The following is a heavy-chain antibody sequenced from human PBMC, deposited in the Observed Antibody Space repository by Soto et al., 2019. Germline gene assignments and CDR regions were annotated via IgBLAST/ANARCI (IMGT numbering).Heavy chain of an antibody. CDR1: GLTFGSRA. CDR3: ARGSTDSYPGSRIFDF. D-gene: IGHD3-10*01. Sequence: GGSLRLSCVASGLTFGSRAMSWVRQAPGEGLQWVSTITDTGGDAKYADSVRGRFVISRDSSKKTLYLQMTSLTAEDSAMYYCARGSTDSYPGSRIFDFWGRGTLVTVSS. J-gene: IGHJ4*02. CDR2: ITDTGGDA. V-gene: IGHV3-23*01.